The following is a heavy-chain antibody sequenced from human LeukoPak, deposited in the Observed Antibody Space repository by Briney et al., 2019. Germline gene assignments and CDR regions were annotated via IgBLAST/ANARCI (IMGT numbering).Heavy chain of an antibody. CDR1: GFTFSRYA. Sequence: PGGSLRLSCAASGFTFSRYAFHWVRQAPGKGLEWVAVILQDGTIKYYADPVKGRFTISRDNSKNTLYLQVHSLSTEDTAVYYCVREDFGNYYFDFWGQGTLVTVSS. D-gene: IGHD4-11*01. CDR3: VREDFGNYYFDF. J-gene: IGHJ4*02. CDR2: ILQDGTIK. V-gene: IGHV3-30*04.